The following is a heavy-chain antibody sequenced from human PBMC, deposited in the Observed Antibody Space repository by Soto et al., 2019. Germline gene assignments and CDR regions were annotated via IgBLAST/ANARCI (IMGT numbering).Heavy chain of an antibody. Sequence: ASVKVSCKASGYAFTSYYMHWVRQAPGQGLEWMGIINPSGGSTSYAQKFQGRVTMTRDTPTSTVYMELSSLRSEDTAVYYCARGGYCSSTSCSTYYFDYWGQGTLVTVSS. D-gene: IGHD2-2*02. J-gene: IGHJ4*02. CDR1: GYAFTSYY. CDR2: INPSGGST. V-gene: IGHV1-46*03. CDR3: ARGGYCSSTSCSTYYFDY.